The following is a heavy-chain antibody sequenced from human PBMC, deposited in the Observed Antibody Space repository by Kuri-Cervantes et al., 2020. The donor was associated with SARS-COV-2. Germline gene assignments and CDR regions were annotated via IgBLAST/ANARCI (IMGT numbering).Heavy chain of an antibody. J-gene: IGHJ4*02. Sequence: APVEVSCKASGYTFTGYYMHWVRQAPGQGLEWMGRSSAYSDDTSSAEKFKGRVTMTQDTSTNTAYMEITDLRSDDTAIYFCARVSSMYLPTYYFDFWGQGSLVTVSS. CDR2: SSAYSDDT. V-gene: IGHV1-2*02. D-gene: IGHD2-8*01. CDR1: GYTFTGYY. CDR3: ARVSSMYLPTYYFDF.